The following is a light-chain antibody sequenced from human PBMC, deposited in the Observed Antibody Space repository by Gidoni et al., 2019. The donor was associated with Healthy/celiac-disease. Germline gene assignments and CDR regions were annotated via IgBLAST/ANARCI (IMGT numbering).Light chain of an antibody. CDR3: CSYAGSSTWV. Sequence: QSAPTQPASVSVSPGQSITISCTGTSRDVGSYVLVSWYQQHPGKAPKLMIYEGSKRPSGVSNRFSGSKSGNTASLTISGLQAEDEADYYCCSYAGSSTWVFGGGTKLTVL. CDR1: SRDVGSYVL. CDR2: EGS. J-gene: IGLJ3*02. V-gene: IGLV2-23*01.